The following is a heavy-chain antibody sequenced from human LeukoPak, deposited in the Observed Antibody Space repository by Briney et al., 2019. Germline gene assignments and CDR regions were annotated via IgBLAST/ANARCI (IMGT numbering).Heavy chain of an antibody. CDR1: GGSISSYY. Sequence: SETLSLTCTVSGGSISSYYWSWIRQPPGKGLEWIAYISDIGSINYNPSLKSRVTISLEPSKNQFSLKLSSVTAADTAVYYCAGHHPRNTVDFWGQGTLVTVSS. CDR2: ISDIGSI. D-gene: IGHD2/OR15-2a*01. CDR3: AGHHPRNTVDF. V-gene: IGHV4-59*08. J-gene: IGHJ4*02.